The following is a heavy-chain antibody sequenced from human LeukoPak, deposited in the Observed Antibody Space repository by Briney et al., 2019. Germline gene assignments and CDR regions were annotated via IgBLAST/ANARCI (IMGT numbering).Heavy chain of an antibody. Sequence: ASVKVSCKASGYTFTGYYMHWVRQAPGQGLEWMGWINPKSGGTKYAQKFQGRVTMTRDTSISTAYMEVGGLRSEDTAVYHCATSLRTTVTSYYFYYGMDVWGQGTTVTVSS. CDR2: INPKSGGT. J-gene: IGHJ6*02. D-gene: IGHD4-17*01. CDR3: ATSLRTTVTSYYFYYGMDV. CDR1: GYTFTGYY. V-gene: IGHV1-2*02.